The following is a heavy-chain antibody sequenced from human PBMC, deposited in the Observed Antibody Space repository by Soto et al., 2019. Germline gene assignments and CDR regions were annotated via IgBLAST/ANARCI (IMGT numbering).Heavy chain of an antibody. CDR3: ARGRDNGSGSYLNYYYYMDV. CDR2: INHSGST. D-gene: IGHD3-10*01. V-gene: IGHV4-34*01. CDR1: GGSFSGYY. J-gene: IGHJ6*03. Sequence: QVQLQQWGAGLLKPSETLSLTCAVYGGSFSGYYWSWIRQPPGKGLEWIGEINHSGSTNYNPSLKSRVTISVDTSKNQFSLKLSSVTAADTAVYYCARGRDNGSGSYLNYYYYMDVWGKGTTVTVS.